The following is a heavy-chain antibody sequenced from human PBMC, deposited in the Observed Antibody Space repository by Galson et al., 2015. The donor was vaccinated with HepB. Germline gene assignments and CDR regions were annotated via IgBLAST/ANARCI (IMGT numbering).Heavy chain of an antibody. CDR2: INTNTGNP. J-gene: IGHJ6*03. CDR1: GYTFTSYA. V-gene: IGHV7-4-1*02. D-gene: IGHD6-13*01. Sequence: SVKVSCKASGYTFTSYAMNWVRQAPGQGLEWMGWINTNTGNPTYAQGFTGRFVFSLDTSVSTADLQISSLKAEDTAVYYCARALRGSGRGLSWDYYYYMDVWGKGTTVTVSS. CDR3: ARALRGSGRGLSWDYYYYMDV.